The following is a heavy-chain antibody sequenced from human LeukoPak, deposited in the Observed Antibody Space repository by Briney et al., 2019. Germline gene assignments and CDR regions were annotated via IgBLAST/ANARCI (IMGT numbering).Heavy chain of an antibody. V-gene: IGHV3-74*01. D-gene: IGHD1-26*01. CDR2: INTDGSVT. J-gene: IGHJ4*02. CDR1: GITVSAFW. CDR3: VTDRYSDSAFGD. Sequence: QAGGSLRLSCAASGITVSAFWMHWVRQAPGEGLVWVSRINTDGSVTNYADSVEGRFTISRDNAKNMLYLRMNDLRAEDTAVYYCVTDRYSDSAFGDWGQGTLVTVSS.